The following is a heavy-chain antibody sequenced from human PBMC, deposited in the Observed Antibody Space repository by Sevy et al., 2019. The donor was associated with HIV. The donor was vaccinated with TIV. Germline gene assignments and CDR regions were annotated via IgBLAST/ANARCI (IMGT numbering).Heavy chain of an antibody. CDR1: GFTFSSYW. V-gene: IGHV3-74*01. CDR3: ARGAAAGTFDY. D-gene: IGHD6-13*01. J-gene: IGHJ4*02. Sequence: GGSLRLSCAASGFTFSSYWMHWVRQAPGKGLVWVSRVNSDGSSTSYADPVKGRFTISRDNAKNTLYLQMNSLRAEDTAVYYCARGAAAGTFDYWGQGTLVTVSS. CDR2: VNSDGSST.